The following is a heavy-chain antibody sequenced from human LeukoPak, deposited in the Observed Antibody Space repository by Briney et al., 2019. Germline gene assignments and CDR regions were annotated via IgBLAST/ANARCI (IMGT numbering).Heavy chain of an antibody. CDR3: ARLTGGSGWYYFDY. CDR1: GGSISSYY. D-gene: IGHD6-19*01. CDR2: VYYSGST. Sequence: PSETLSLTCSVSGGSISSYYWSWIRQPPGKGLEWIGYVYYSGSTNYNPSLKSRVTLSVDTSKNQFSLKLNSVTAADTAVYYCARLTGGSGWYYFDYWGQGTLVTVSS. V-gene: IGHV4-59*01. J-gene: IGHJ4*02.